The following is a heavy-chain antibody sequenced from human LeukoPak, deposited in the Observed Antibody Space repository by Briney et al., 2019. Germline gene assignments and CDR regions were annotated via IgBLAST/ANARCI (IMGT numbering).Heavy chain of an antibody. CDR1: GFTFSDHY. J-gene: IGHJ4*02. Sequence: PGGSLRHACVASGFTFSDHYMDSVRQAPGKGLGWVGRSRNKANSYTKEYAASVKGKLSISRDESKNSLFLQMSSLETEDTAVYYCTRVRRKGRYVLALDCWGEGALVTVS. CDR2: SRNKANSYTK. CDR3: TRVRRKGRYVLALDC. D-gene: IGHD1-26*01. V-gene: IGHV3-72*01.